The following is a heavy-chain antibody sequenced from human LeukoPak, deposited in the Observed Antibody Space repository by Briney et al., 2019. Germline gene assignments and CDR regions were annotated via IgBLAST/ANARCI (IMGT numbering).Heavy chain of an antibody. Sequence: PGRSLRLSCAASGFTFDDYAMHWVRQAPGKGLEWVSGISWNSGSIGYADSVKGRFTISRDNAKNSLYLHMNSLRAEDTALYYCAKELVGATPSYYGMDVWGQGTTVTVSS. J-gene: IGHJ6*02. CDR3: AKELVGATPSYYGMDV. CDR1: GFTFDDYA. CDR2: ISWNSGSI. D-gene: IGHD1-26*01. V-gene: IGHV3-9*01.